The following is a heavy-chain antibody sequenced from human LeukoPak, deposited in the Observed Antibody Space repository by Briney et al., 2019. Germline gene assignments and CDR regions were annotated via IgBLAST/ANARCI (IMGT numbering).Heavy chain of an antibody. D-gene: IGHD3-22*01. V-gene: IGHV1-8*01. CDR1: GYTFTSYD. Sequence: ASVKVSCKASGYTFTSYDINWVRQATGQGLEWMGWMNPNSGNTGYAQKFQGRVTMTRSISISTAYMELSSLRSEDTAVYYCASFTYYYDSSGYYVEDYWGQGTLVTVSS. J-gene: IGHJ4*02. CDR3: ASFTYYYDSSGYYVEDY. CDR2: MNPNSGNT.